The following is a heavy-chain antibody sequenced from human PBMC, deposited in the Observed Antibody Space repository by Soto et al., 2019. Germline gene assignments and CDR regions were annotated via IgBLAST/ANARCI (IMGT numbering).Heavy chain of an antibody. Sequence: EVHLLDSGGGLVQPGGSLRLSCAASGFTFRTYAMSWVRQAPGKGLEWVSTISDSGTTYYANSVKGRFTISRDNSRNTLDLQMNSLRVEDTAVYYCAKGGEGSCSRTSCLYFSDSWGQGTRVTVSS. CDR1: GFTFRTYA. J-gene: IGHJ5*02. D-gene: IGHD2-2*01. CDR3: AKGGEGSCSRTSCLYFSDS. CDR2: ISDSGTT. V-gene: IGHV3-23*01.